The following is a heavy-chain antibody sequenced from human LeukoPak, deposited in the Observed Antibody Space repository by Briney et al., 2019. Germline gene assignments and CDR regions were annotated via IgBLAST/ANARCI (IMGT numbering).Heavy chain of an antibody. Sequence: GGSLRLSCETAGFTFSSYVMHWVRRTPGKGLVWVSRISHDGFISYADSVKGRFTISRDNAKNTLILQMISLRAEDTAVYYCAKDRPDYYDSSGYYVNFDYWGQGTLVTVSS. CDR2: ISHDGFI. J-gene: IGHJ4*02. V-gene: IGHV3-74*01. CDR3: AKDRPDYYDSSGYYVNFDY. D-gene: IGHD3-22*01. CDR1: GFTFSSYV.